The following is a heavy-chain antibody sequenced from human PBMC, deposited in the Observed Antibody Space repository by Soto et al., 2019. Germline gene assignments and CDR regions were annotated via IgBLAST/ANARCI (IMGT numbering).Heavy chain of an antibody. CDR2: IYTSGST. D-gene: IGHD6-13*01. J-gene: IGHJ6*02. CDR3: AGDGRAAAGNYYYYYGMDV. Sequence: TSETLSLTCTVSGGSISSYYWSWIRQPAGKGLEWIGRIYTSGSTNYNPSLKSRVTMSVDTSKNQFSLKLSSVTAADTAVYYCAGDGRAAAGNYYYYYGMDVWGQGTTVTVSS. V-gene: IGHV4-4*07. CDR1: GGSISSYY.